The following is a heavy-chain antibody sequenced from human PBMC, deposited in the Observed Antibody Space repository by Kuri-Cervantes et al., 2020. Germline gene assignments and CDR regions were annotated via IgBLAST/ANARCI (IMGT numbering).Heavy chain of an antibody. Sequence: GGSLRLSCAASGFTFSSYGMHWVRQAPGKGLEWVAVISYDGSNKYYADSVKGRFTISRDNSKNTLYLQMNSLRAEDTAVYYCARGSEGGGVGSDWGQGTLVTVSS. CDR3: ARGSEGGGVGSD. CDR1: GFTFSSYG. D-gene: IGHD2-8*02. V-gene: IGHV3-30*03. CDR2: ISYDGSNK. J-gene: IGHJ4*02.